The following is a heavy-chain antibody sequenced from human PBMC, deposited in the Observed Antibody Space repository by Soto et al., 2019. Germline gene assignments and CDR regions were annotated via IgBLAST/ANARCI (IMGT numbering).Heavy chain of an antibody. D-gene: IGHD2-2*01. CDR3: AKQRGYCISASCFDYYFYAMDV. V-gene: IGHV3-30-3*02. CDR1: GFTFSSYA. Sequence: QVQLVESGGGVVQPGKSLRLSCAASGFTFSSYAMHWVRQAPGKGLEWVAIVSHDGGNKYYADSVKGRFTISRDNSKNTLFLQMNSLRPEDTAVYYCAKQRGYCISASCFDYYFYAMDVWGQGTTVAVSS. CDR2: VSHDGGNK. J-gene: IGHJ6*02.